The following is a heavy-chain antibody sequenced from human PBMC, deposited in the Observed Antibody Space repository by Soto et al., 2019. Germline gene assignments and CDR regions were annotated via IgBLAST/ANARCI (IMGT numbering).Heavy chain of an antibody. Sequence: GGSLRFSCAASGFTFGSYGMHWVRQAPGKGLEWVAVISYDGNNKYYADSVKGRLTISRDNSKNMVSLQMNSLRAEDTAVYYCAKERTRHFDYWGQGIPVTVSS. V-gene: IGHV3-30*18. J-gene: IGHJ4*02. CDR2: ISYDGNNK. CDR1: GFTFGSYG. D-gene: IGHD1-1*01. CDR3: AKERTRHFDY.